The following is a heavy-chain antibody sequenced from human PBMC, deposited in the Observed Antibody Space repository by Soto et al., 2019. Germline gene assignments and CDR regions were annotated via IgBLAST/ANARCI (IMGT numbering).Heavy chain of an antibody. Sequence: QVQLVQSGAEVKKPGSSVKVSCKASGGTFSSYAISWVRQAPGQGLEWMGGIIPIFGTANYAQKFQGRVTITADESTSTAYMERSSLRSEDTAVYYGAGYCSGGSCPLDYWGQGTLVTVSS. J-gene: IGHJ4*02. CDR2: IIPIFGTA. D-gene: IGHD2-15*01. V-gene: IGHV1-69*12. CDR3: AGYCSGGSCPLDY. CDR1: GGTFSSYA.